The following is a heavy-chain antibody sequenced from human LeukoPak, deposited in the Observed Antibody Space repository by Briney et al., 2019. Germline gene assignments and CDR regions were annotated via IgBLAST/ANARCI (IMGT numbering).Heavy chain of an antibody. Sequence: SETLSLTCTVSGGSISGSSYYWGWIRQPPGKGLEWIGSIYYSGSTYYNPSLKSRVTISVDTSKNQFSLKLSSVTAADTAVYYCARIYSSGWDFDYWGQGTLVTVSS. CDR1: GGSISGSSYY. J-gene: IGHJ4*02. CDR3: ARIYSSGWDFDY. CDR2: IYYSGST. V-gene: IGHV4-39*01. D-gene: IGHD6-19*01.